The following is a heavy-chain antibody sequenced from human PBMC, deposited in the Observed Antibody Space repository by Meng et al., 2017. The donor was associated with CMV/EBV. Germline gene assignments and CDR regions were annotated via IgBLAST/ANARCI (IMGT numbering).Heavy chain of an antibody. CDR2: ISSSSSYI. CDR3: AKGKGSRLYGMDV. V-gene: IGHV3-21*01. D-gene: IGHD1-26*01. J-gene: IGHJ6*02. CDR1: GFTFSSYS. Sequence: GGSLRLSCAASGFTFSSYSMNWVRQAPGKGLEWVSSISSSSSYIYYADSVKGRFTISRDNAKNSLYLQMNSLRAEDTAVYYCAKGKGSRLYGMDVWGQGTTVTVSS.